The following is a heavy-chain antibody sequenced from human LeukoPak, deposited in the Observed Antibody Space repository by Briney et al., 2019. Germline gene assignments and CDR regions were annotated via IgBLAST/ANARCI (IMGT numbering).Heavy chain of an antibody. CDR3: ARVAGYFDWEYYFDY. V-gene: IGHV3-48*03. Sequence: PGGSLRLSCAASGFTFSSYEMNWVRQAPGKGLGCVSYISSGGDTIYYADSVKGRFTISRENAKNSLYLQMNSLRAEDMAVYYCARVAGYFDWEYYFDYWGQGTLVTVSS. J-gene: IGHJ4*02. CDR2: ISSGGDTI. CDR1: GFTFSSYE. D-gene: IGHD3-9*01.